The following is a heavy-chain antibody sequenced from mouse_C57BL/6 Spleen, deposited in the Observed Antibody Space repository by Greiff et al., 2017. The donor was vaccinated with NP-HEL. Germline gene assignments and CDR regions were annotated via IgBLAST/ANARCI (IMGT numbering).Heavy chain of an antibody. CDR2: INPNTGGT. CDR3: AGYDGYLVFAY. CDR1: GYTFTDYY. J-gene: IGHJ3*01. V-gene: IGHV1-26*01. Sequence: VQLQQSGPELVKPGASVKISCKASGYTFTDYYMNWVKQSHGKSLEWIGDINPNTGGTSYNQKFKGKATLTVDKSSSTAYMELRSLTSEDSAVYYCAGYDGYLVFAYWGKGTLVTVS. D-gene: IGHD2-3*01.